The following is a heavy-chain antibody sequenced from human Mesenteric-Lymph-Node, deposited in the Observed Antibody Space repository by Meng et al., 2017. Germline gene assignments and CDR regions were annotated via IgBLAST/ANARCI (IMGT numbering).Heavy chain of an antibody. Sequence: ETLSLTCAASGFTFSSYAMSWVRQAPGKGLEWVSAISGSGGSTYYADSVKGRFTISRDNSKNTLYLQMNSLRAEDTAVYYCATTNALTYWGPGTVVTVSS. CDR2: ISGSGGST. CDR1: GFTFSSYA. V-gene: IGHV3-23*01. D-gene: IGHD2-8*01. CDR3: ATTNALTY. J-gene: IGHJ4*02.